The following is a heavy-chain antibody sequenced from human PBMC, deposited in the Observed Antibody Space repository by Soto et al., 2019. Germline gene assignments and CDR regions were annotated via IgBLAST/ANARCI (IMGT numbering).Heavy chain of an antibody. CDR2: IYPGDSDT. CDR1: GYSFTSYW. Sequence: GESLKISCKGSGYSFTSYWLGWVRQMPGKGLEWMGIIYPGDSDTRYSPSFQGQGTISADKSISTAYLQWSSLKASDTAMYYCARDEYEAEAGMGGGAFDIWGQGTMVTVSS. J-gene: IGHJ3*02. D-gene: IGHD6-13*01. CDR3: ARDEYEAEAGMGGGAFDI. V-gene: IGHV5-51*01.